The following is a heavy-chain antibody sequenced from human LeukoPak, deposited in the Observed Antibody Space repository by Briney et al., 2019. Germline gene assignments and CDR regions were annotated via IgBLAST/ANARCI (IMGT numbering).Heavy chain of an antibody. V-gene: IGHV4-39*01. Sequence: PSETLSLTCTVSGGSISSSSYYWGWIRQPPGKGLEWIGSIYYSGSTYYNPSLKSRVTIAVDTSKNQYSLKLSSVTGAVTAVYFCATKEVGYGGSTRCFRFDYWGQGTLVTVSS. CDR2: IYYSGST. CDR3: ATKEVGYGGSTRCFRFDY. J-gene: IGHJ4*02. CDR1: GGSISSSSYY. D-gene: IGHD2-2*01.